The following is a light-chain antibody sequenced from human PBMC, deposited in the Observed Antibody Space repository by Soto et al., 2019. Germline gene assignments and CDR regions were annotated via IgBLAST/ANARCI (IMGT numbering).Light chain of an antibody. V-gene: IGLV2-14*01. CDR2: KVS. J-gene: IGLJ1*01. Sequence: QSALTQPASVSGSPGQSITISCTGTSSDVGGYNYVSWYQQHPGKAPKLMIYKVSNRPSGVSNRFSGSKSGNTASLTISGLQDEDGADYYCSSFTSSSTFVFGTGTKVTVL. CDR3: SSFTSSSTFV. CDR1: SSDVGGYNY.